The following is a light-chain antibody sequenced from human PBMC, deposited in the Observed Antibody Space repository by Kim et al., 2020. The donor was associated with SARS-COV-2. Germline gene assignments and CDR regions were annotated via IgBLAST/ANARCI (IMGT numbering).Light chain of an antibody. J-gene: IGLJ2*01. CDR2: QDP. Sequence: PGKTAHTTASREKVGETYASWLQQKPGQSPVMVIYQDPKRPSGIPDRFSGSDSGNTATLTIGGTQAMDEADYYCQAWDSSTVVFGGGTQLTVL. CDR3: QAWDSSTVV. CDR1: KVGETY. V-gene: IGLV3-1*01.